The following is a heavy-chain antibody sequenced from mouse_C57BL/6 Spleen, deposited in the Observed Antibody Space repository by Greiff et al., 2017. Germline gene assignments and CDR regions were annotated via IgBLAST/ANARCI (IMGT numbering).Heavy chain of an antibody. V-gene: IGHV3-6*01. Sequence: ESGPGLVKPSQSLSLTCSVTGYSITSGYYWNWIRQFPGNKLEWMGYISYDGSNNYNPSLKNRISITRDTSKNQFFLKLNSVTTEDTATYYCAREDYSTAWFAYWGQGTLVTVSA. CDR3: AREDYSTAWFAY. D-gene: IGHD2-5*01. CDR2: ISYDGSN. CDR1: GYSITSGYY. J-gene: IGHJ3*01.